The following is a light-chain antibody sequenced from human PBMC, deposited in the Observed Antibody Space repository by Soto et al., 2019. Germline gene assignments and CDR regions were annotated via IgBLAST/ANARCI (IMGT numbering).Light chain of an antibody. CDR1: SSDVGGYKY. V-gene: IGLV2-14*01. CDR3: SSYTSSTTLFV. CDR2: DVS. J-gene: IGLJ1*01. Sequence: QPVLTQPASVSGSPGQSITISCTGTSSDVGGYKYVSWYLQHPGKAPKLMIYDVSNRPSGVSNRFSGSKSGNTASLTISGLPAEDAADEYCSSYTSSTTLFVFGSGTKVTVL.